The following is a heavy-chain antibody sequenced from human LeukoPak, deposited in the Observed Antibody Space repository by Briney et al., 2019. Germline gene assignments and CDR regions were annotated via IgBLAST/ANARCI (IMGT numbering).Heavy chain of an antibody. D-gene: IGHD6-19*01. Sequence: SETLSLTCTVSGGSISSYYWSWIRQPPGKGLEWIGYIYYSGSTNYNPSLKSRVTISVDTSKNQFSLKLSSVTAADTAVYYCARGRSGWYAYYYYYGMDVWGQGTTVTVSS. CDR2: IYYSGST. CDR1: GGSISSYY. J-gene: IGHJ6*02. CDR3: ARGRSGWYAYYYYYGMDV. V-gene: IGHV4-59*12.